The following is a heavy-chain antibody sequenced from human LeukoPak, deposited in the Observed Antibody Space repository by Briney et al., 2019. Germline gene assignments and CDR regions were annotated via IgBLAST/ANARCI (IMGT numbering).Heavy chain of an antibody. J-gene: IGHJ6*03. CDR3: AKDRCSNGVGCYYYYMDV. Sequence: PGGSLRLSCAASGFTFSSYSMNWVRQAPGKGLEWVSSITSSNNYTYYGDSVKGRFTISRDNAKNSLYLQMNSLRAEDTAVYYCAKDRCSNGVGCYYYYMDVWGKGTTVTISS. CDR2: ITSSNNYT. V-gene: IGHV3-21*01. D-gene: IGHD2-8*01. CDR1: GFTFSSYS.